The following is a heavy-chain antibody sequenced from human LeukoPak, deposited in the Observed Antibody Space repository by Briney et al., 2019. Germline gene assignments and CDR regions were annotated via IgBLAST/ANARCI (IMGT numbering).Heavy chain of an antibody. Sequence: GGSLRLSCAASGFTFSSYSMNWVRQAPGKGLEWVSSISSSSRYIYYADSVKGRFTISRDNAKNSLYLQMNSLRAEDTAVYYCARVGPAADYYYYYYMDVWGKGTTVTVSS. CDR2: ISSSSRYI. V-gene: IGHV3-21*01. J-gene: IGHJ6*03. D-gene: IGHD2-2*01. CDR3: ARVGPAADYYYYYYMDV. CDR1: GFTFSSYS.